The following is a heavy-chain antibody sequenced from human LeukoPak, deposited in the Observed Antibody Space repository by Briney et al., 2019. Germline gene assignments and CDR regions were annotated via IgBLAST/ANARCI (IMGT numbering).Heavy chain of an antibody. Sequence: SETLSLTCTVSGGSISSYYWSWIRQPPGKGLEWIGYIYYSGSTNYNPSLKSRVTISVDTSKNQFSLKLSSVTAADTAVYYCARESPTTRAFDIWGQGTMVTVSS. D-gene: IGHD1-26*01. V-gene: IGHV4-59*01. J-gene: IGHJ3*02. CDR2: IYYSGST. CDR1: GGSISSYY. CDR3: ARESPTTRAFDI.